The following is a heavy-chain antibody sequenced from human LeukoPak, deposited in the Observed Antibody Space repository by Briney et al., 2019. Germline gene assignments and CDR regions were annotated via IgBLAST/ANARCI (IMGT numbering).Heavy chain of an antibody. CDR1: GFTFSKFW. Sequence: GGSLRLSCAASGFTFSKFWMSWVRQGPGKGLEWVANIKPDGREKYYVDSVKGRFTISRDNAKNSLYLQMNSLRAEDTAVYYCASSQWAYVAHNYWGQGTLVTVSS. CDR3: ASSQWAYVAHNY. V-gene: IGHV3-7*01. D-gene: IGHD2-8*01. CDR2: IKPDGREK. J-gene: IGHJ4*02.